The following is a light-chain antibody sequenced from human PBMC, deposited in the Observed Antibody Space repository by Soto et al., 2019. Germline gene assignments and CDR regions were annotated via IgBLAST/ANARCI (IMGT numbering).Light chain of an antibody. Sequence: QSVLTQPASVSGSPGQSSTISCTGTSSDVGGYNYVSWYQQHPGKAPKVMIYDVSSRPSGVSHRFSGSKSGNTASLTISGLQAEDEADYYCSSYTNISSYVFGTGTKVTVL. J-gene: IGLJ1*01. CDR2: DVS. V-gene: IGLV2-14*01. CDR3: SSYTNISSYV. CDR1: SSDVGGYNY.